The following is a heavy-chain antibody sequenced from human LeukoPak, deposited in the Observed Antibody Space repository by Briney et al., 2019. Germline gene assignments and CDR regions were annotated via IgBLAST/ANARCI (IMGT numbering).Heavy chain of an antibody. CDR1: GFTFSSYA. D-gene: IGHD2-15*01. CDR2: ISYDGSNK. Sequence: GGSLRLSCAASGFTFSSYAMHWVRQAPGKGLEWVAVISYDGSNKYYADSVKGRFTISRDNAKNTLYLQMNSLRAEDTAVYYCARERYCSGGSCYSGYYYYGMDVWGQGTTVTVSS. CDR3: ARERYCSGGSCYSGYYYYGMDV. J-gene: IGHJ6*02. V-gene: IGHV3-30-3*01.